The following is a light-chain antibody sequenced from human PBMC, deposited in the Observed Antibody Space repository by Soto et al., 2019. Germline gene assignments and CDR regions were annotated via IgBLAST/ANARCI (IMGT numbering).Light chain of an antibody. Sequence: IQMTQSPSSVSASVGDRVTITCRASQSISNWLAWYQQKPGKAPNLLIYAASSLQSGVPSRFSGSGSGTDFTLTISSLQPEDFATYFCQQASSFPWTFGQGTKVELK. CDR1: QSISNW. CDR2: AAS. V-gene: IGKV1-12*01. J-gene: IGKJ1*01. CDR3: QQASSFPWT.